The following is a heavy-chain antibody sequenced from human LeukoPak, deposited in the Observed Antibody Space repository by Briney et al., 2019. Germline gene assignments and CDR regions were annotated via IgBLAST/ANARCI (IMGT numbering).Heavy chain of an antibody. CDR2: INHSGST. Sequence: KPSETLSLTCAVYGGSFSGYYWSWIRQPPGKGLEWIGEINHSGSTNYNPSLKSRVTISVDTSKNQFSLKLISVTAADTAVYYCARGVRWLQLAPPDYWGQGTLVTVSS. D-gene: IGHD5-24*01. CDR3: ARGVRWLQLAPPDY. J-gene: IGHJ4*02. V-gene: IGHV4-34*01. CDR1: GGSFSGYY.